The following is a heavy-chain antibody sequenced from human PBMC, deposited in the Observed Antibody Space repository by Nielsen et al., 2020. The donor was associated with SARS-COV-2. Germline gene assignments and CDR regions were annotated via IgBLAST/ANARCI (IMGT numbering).Heavy chain of an antibody. CDR2: IYSGGST. CDR3: ARATPGIAAAAEGAFDI. D-gene: IGHD6-13*01. CDR1: GFTVSSNY. Sequence: GSLRLSCAASGFTVSSNYMSWVRQAPGKGLEWVSVIYSGGSTYYADSVKGRFTISRHNSKNTLYLQMNSLRAEDTAVYYCARATPGIAAAAEGAFDIWGQGTMVTVSS. J-gene: IGHJ3*02. V-gene: IGHV3-53*04.